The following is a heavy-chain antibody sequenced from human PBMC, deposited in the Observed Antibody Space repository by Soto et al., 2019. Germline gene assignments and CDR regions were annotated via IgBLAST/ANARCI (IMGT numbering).Heavy chain of an antibody. D-gene: IGHD3-22*01. CDR1: GYRFTGYW. Sequence: VSLKISCKVSGYRFTGYWSGLMRPLPGKGLEWMGIIYPGDSDTRYSPSFQGQVTISADKSISTACLQWSSLKASDTAMYYCAKANYYDSSRPYYYGMDVWGQGTTVTVS. CDR2: IYPGDSDT. CDR3: AKANYYDSSRPYYYGMDV. J-gene: IGHJ6*02. V-gene: IGHV5-51*01.